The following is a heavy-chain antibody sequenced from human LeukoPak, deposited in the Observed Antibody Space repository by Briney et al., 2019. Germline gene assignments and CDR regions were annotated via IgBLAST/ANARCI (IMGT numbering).Heavy chain of an antibody. V-gene: IGHV1-2*02. CDR3: ARGEGRYCSSTSCPWGWFDP. J-gene: IGHJ5*02. CDR1: GYTFTGYY. Sequence: ASVKVSCKASGYTFTGYYMHWVRQAPGQGLEWMGWINPNSGGTNYAQKFQGRVTMTRDTSISTAYMELSRLRSDDTAVYYCARGEGRYCSSTSCPWGWFDPWGQGTLVTVSS. CDR2: INPNSGGT. D-gene: IGHD2-2*01.